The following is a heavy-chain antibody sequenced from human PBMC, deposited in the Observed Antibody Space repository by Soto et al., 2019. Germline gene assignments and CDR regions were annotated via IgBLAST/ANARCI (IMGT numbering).Heavy chain of an antibody. Sequence: QLQLQESGPGLVKPSETLSLTCTVSGGSISSSSYYWGWIRQPPGKGLEWIGSIYYSGSTYYNPSLKSRVTISVDTSKNQFSLKLSSVTAADTAVYYCARERGYCSGGSCSVDYWGQGTLVTVSS. V-gene: IGHV4-39*02. J-gene: IGHJ4*02. D-gene: IGHD2-15*01. CDR3: ARERGYCSGGSCSVDY. CDR1: GGSISSSSYY. CDR2: IYYSGST.